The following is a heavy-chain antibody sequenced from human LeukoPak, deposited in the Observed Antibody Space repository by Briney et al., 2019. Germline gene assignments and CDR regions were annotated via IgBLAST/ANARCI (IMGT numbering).Heavy chain of an antibody. CDR2: INPSGGST. CDR1: GYTFTSYY. D-gene: IGHD3-22*01. CDR3: ARGLVYYYDSSGYYYYFDY. Sequence: ASVKVSCKASGYTFTSYYMHWVRQAPGQGLEWMGIINPSGGSTSYAQKFQGRVTMTRDTSTSTVYMELSSLRSEDTAVYYCARGLVYYYDSSGYYYYFDYWGQGTLATVSS. V-gene: IGHV1-46*01. J-gene: IGHJ4*02.